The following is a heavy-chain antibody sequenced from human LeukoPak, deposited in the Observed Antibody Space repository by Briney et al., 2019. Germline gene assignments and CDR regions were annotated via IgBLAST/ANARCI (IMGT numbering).Heavy chain of an antibody. Sequence: GGSLRLSCAASGFTFSRYWISWVRQAPGKGLEWVANIKQDGSEKYYVDSVKGRFTISRDNAKNSLYLQMNSLSGEDTAVYYCARVSCTNGVCYGFDYWGQGTLVTVSS. D-gene: IGHD2-8*01. CDR2: IKQDGSEK. J-gene: IGHJ4*02. V-gene: IGHV3-7*01. CDR1: GFTFSRYW. CDR3: ARVSCTNGVCYGFDY.